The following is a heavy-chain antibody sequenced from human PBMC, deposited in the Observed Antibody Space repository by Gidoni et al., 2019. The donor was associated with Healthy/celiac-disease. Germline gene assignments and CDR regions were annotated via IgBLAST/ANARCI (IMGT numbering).Heavy chain of an antibody. CDR1: GLTFSSYW. D-gene: IGHD2-15*01. J-gene: IGHJ6*02. V-gene: IGHV3-7*01. CDR2: IKQDVSEK. CDR3: ARDDEAAPDYYGMDV. Sequence: EVQLVESGGGLVQPGGSLRLSCAASGLTFSSYWMSWVRQAPGKGLEWVANIKQDVSEKYYVDSVKGRFTISRDNAKNSLYLQMNSLRAEDTAVYYCARDDEAAPDYYGMDVWGQGTTVTVSS.